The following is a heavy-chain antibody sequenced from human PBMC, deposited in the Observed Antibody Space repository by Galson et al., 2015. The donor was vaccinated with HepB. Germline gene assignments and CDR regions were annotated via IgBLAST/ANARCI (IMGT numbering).Heavy chain of an antibody. V-gene: IGHV3-7*01. CDR2: IKQDGSEK. D-gene: IGHD5-24*01. CDR3: ARDPATDAFDI. CDR1: GFTFSSYW. Sequence: LRLSCAASGFTFSSYWMSWVRQAPGKGLEWVANIKQDGSEKYYVDSVKGRFTIPRDNAKNSLYLQMNSLRAEDTAVYYCARDPATDAFDIWGQGTMVTVSS. J-gene: IGHJ3*02.